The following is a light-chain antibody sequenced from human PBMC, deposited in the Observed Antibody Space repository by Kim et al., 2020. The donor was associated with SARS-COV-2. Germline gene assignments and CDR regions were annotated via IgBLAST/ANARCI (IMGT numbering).Light chain of an antibody. V-gene: IGLV2-14*03. CDR1: YRDIGAFNF. Sequence: QLIPISCTGPYRDIGAFNFVSAHQQRPGRAPRLCLYDVNRRPSGLSDRFSGSKTGTTASLTISGLQAEDEAHYSCSSYSRINTLVFGGGTKLTVL. CDR2: DVN. J-gene: IGLJ3*02. CDR3: SSYSRINTLV.